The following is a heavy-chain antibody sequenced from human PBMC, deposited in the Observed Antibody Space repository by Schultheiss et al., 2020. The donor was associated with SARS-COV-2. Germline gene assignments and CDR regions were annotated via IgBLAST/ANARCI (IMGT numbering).Heavy chain of an antibody. V-gene: IGHV3-48*01. CDR2: ISSSSTI. J-gene: IGHJ4*02. Sequence: GGSLRLSCAASGFTFSSYSMNWVRQAPGKGLEWVSYISSSSTIYYADSVKGRFTISRDNSKNTLYLQMNSLRAEDTAVYYCARYGIAVAVGSFDYWGQGTLVTVSS. CDR3: ARYGIAVAVGSFDY. CDR1: GFTFSSYS. D-gene: IGHD6-19*01.